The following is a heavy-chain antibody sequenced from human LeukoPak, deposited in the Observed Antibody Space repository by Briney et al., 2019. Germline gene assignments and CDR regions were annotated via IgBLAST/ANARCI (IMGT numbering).Heavy chain of an antibody. J-gene: IGHJ3*02. Sequence: GGSLRLSCVASGFSFSTSSLTWVRQSPGKGLEWLANIKEDGSGKVYVDSVKGRFTISRDNAKNSLYLQMNTLRVDASAVYYCARDPYSGKYGAFDIWGQGTMVTISS. V-gene: IGHV3-7*01. D-gene: IGHD1-26*01. CDR3: ARDPYSGKYGAFDI. CDR1: GFSFSTSS. CDR2: IKEDGSGK.